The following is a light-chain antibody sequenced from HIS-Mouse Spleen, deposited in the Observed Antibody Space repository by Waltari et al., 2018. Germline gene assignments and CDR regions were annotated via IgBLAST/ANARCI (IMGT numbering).Light chain of an antibody. CDR3: AAWDDSLSGPV. J-gene: IGLJ3*02. V-gene: IGLV1-47*01. Sequence: QSVLTQPPSASGTPGQRVTISCSGSSPNIGSNYVYWYQQLPGTAPKLLIYRNNQRPSGVPDRFSGSKSGTSASLAISGLRSEDEADYYCAAWDDSLSGPVLGGGTKLTVL. CDR2: RNN. CDR1: SPNIGSNY.